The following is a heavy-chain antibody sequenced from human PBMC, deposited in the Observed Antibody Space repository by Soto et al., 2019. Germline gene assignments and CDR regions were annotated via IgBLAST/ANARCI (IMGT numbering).Heavy chain of an antibody. J-gene: IGHJ1*01. CDR1: GFTFSSYA. CDR2: ISGSGGST. D-gene: IGHD4-17*01. Sequence: GGSLRLSCAASGFTFSSYAMSWVRQAPGKGLEWVSAISGSGGSTYYADSVKGRFTISRDNSKNTLYLQMNSLRAEDTAVYYCAKDRVSQDVSVTTSHQHWGQGTLVTVSS. CDR3: AKDRVSQDVSVTTSHQH. V-gene: IGHV3-23*01.